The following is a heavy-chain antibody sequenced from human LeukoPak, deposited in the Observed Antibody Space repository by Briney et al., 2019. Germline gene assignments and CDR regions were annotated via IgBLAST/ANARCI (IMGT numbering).Heavy chain of an antibody. CDR1: GGTFNNYA. V-gene: IGHV1-69*06. Sequence: SVKVSCKASGGTFNNYAINWLRQAPGQGLEWMGGITPIFGTANYVQKFQGRVTITADKSTSTAFMELSSLRSEDTAIYYCARASSDDTAMATPFAYSGQGTLVTVSS. J-gene: IGHJ4*02. D-gene: IGHD5-18*01. CDR2: ITPIFGTA. CDR3: ARASSDDTAMATPFAY.